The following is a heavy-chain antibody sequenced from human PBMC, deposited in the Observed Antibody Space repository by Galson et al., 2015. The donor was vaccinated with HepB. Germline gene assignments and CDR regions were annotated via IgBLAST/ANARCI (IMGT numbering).Heavy chain of an antibody. CDR2: ISYDGNYK. V-gene: IGHV3-30*18. J-gene: IGHJ6*02. Sequence: SLRLSCAASGFTFSSYGMHWVRQAPGKGLEWVAVISYDGNYKYYADSVKGRFTISRDTSKDTLYLQMNNLGAEDTAVYHCAKDVAFEVVTKNDYHYYGMDIWGQGTTVIVSS. CDR1: GFTFSSYG. D-gene: IGHD2-15*01. CDR3: AKDVAFEVVTKNDYHYYGMDI.